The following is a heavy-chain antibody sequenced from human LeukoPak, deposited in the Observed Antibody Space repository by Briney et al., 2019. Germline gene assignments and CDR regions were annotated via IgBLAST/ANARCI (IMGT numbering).Heavy chain of an antibody. CDR2: IKQDGSEK. CDR1: GFTFSSYW. CDR3: AREGYSHLVYYFDY. V-gene: IGHV3-7*01. J-gene: IGHJ4*02. D-gene: IGHD6-13*01. Sequence: GGSLRLSCAASGFTFSSYWMSWVSQAPGKGLEWVANIKQDGSEKYYVDSVKGRFTISRDNAKNSLYLQMNSLRAEDTAVYYCAREGYSHLVYYFDYWGQGTLVTVSS.